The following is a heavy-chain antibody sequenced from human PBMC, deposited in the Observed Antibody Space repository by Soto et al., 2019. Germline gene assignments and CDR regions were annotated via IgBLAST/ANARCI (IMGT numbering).Heavy chain of an antibody. Sequence: PSETLSLTCTVSGGSISSYYWSWIRQPAGKGLEWIGRIYTSGSTNYNPSLKSRVTMSVDTSKNQFSLKLSSVTAADTAVYYCARDTGFRDSSSWYVYYYGMDVWGKGTTVTVS. CDR1: GGSISSYY. V-gene: IGHV4-4*07. J-gene: IGHJ6*04. CDR3: ARDTGFRDSSSWYVYYYGMDV. CDR2: IYTSGST. D-gene: IGHD6-13*01.